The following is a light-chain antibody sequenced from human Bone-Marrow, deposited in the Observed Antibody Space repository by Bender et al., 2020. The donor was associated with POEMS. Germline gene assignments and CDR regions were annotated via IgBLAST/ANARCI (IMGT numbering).Light chain of an antibody. CDR3: QSYDNSLGGWV. V-gene: IGLV2-14*03. Sequence: QSALTQPASVSGSPGQSITISCTGTSSDVGRYNYVSWYQQHPGKAPKLMIYDVSNRPSGVPDRFSGSKSGTSASLAITGLQAEDEGDYYCQSYDNSLGGWVFGGGTKLTVL. J-gene: IGLJ3*02. CDR1: SSDVGRYNY. CDR2: DVS.